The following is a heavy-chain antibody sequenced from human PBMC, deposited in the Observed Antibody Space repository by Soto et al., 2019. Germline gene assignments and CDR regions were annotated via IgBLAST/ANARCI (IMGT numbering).Heavy chain of an antibody. CDR1: GGSISSSSYS. Sequence: PSETLSLTCIVSGGSISSSSYSWAWIRQPPGKGLEWIGTIYYGVNTYYNPSLKSRVTISLDTSKNQFSLKLTSVTAADTAVYYCAGSTVGIVAATLYGYWGQGALVTVSS. J-gene: IGHJ4*02. V-gene: IGHV4-39*07. CDR3: AGSTVGIVAATLYGY. D-gene: IGHD1-26*01. CDR2: IYYGVNT.